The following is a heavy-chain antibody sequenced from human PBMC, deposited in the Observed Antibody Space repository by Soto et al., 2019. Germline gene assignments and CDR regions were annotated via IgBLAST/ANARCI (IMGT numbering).Heavy chain of an antibody. CDR3: ARSYRGILDY. CDR1: GGSISSYY. CDR2: IYYSGST. D-gene: IGHD5-12*01. Sequence: SETLSLTCTVSGGSISSYYWCWIRQPPGKGLEWIGYIYYSGSTNYSPSLKSRVTISVDTSKNQFSLKLSSVTAADTAVYYCARSYRGILDYWGQGTLVIVSS. V-gene: IGHV4-59*08. J-gene: IGHJ4*02.